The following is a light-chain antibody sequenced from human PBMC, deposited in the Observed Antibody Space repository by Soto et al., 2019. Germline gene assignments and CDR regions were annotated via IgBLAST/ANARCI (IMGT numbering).Light chain of an antibody. Sequence: QPVLTQSPSASASPGASVKLTCTLSSGHTNYAIAWHQQQPEKGPRFLMKINSDGSHSKGDGVPDCFSGSSSGAERYFTISSLQSEDEADYYCQTWGTGIVTFGGGTKLTVL. V-gene: IGLV4-69*01. CDR1: SGHTNYA. CDR2: INSDGSH. CDR3: QTWGTGIVT. J-gene: IGLJ2*01.